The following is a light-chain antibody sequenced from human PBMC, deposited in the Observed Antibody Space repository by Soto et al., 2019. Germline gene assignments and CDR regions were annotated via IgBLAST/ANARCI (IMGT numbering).Light chain of an antibody. CDR3: LQDYDYPRT. CDR2: AAS. Sequence: IQITQKTSSLSASVGDRVSITCLASQSISSYLNWYQQKPGKAPKLLIYAASTLQSGVPSRFSGRGSGTDFTLTISSLQPEDFATYYCLQDYDYPRTFGQRTNVDI. J-gene: IGKJ1*01. CDR1: QSISSY. V-gene: IGKV1-6*01.